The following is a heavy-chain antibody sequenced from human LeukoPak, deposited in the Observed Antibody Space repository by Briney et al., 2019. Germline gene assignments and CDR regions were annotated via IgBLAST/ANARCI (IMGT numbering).Heavy chain of an antibody. J-gene: IGHJ5*02. CDR3: AKDKAPYYDSSGYSNWFDP. CDR2: ISYDGSNK. CDR1: GFTFSSYG. V-gene: IGHV3-30*18. Sequence: GGSLRLSCAASGFTFSSYGMHWVRQAPGKGLEWVAVISYDGSNKYYADSVKGRFTISRDNSKNTLYLQMNSLRAEDTAVYYCAKDKAPYYDSSGYSNWFDPWGQGTLVTVSS. D-gene: IGHD3-22*01.